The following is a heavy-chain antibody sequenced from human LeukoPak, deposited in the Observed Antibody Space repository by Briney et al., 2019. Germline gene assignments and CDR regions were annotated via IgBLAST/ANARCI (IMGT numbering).Heavy chain of an antibody. J-gene: IGHJ4*02. CDR3: ARVPTRDFWSGYPFGQY. CDR1: GYTFTSYG. Sequence: GASVKFSCKASGYTFTSYGISWVRQAPGQGLEWMGWISAYNGNTNYAQKLQGRVTMTTDTSTSTAYMELRSLRSDDTAVYYCARVPTRDFWSGYPFGQYWGQGTLVTVSP. V-gene: IGHV1-18*01. D-gene: IGHD3-3*01. CDR2: ISAYNGNT.